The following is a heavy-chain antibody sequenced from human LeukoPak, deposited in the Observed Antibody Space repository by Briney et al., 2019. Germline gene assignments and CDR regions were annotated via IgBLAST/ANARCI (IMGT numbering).Heavy chain of an antibody. CDR2: ISGTDGTT. CDR3: ARDSAGNDY. Sequence: GGSLRLSCAAAGFTFSNYPMSWVRQAPGKGLEWVSVISGTDGTTFYADSVKGRFTISRDNAKNSLYLQMNSLRAEDTAMYYCARDSAGNDYWGQGTLVTVSS. V-gene: IGHV3-23*01. CDR1: GFTFSNYP. D-gene: IGHD6-13*01. J-gene: IGHJ4*02.